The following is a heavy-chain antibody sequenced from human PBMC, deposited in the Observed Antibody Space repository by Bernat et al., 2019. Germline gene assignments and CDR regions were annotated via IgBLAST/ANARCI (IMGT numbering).Heavy chain of an antibody. CDR1: AFTFTTSA. J-gene: IGHJ4*02. V-gene: IGHV3-23*04. CDR2: ISYHSGDT. D-gene: IGHD3-9*01. Sequence: EVQMVESGGGLAQPGGSLRLPGQAPAFTFTTSALTGARQVPGKGLEWVSAISYHSGDTFYADSVKGRFTISRDNSKNTLYLQMNNMRAEDTAIYYCAKGDDWAPCQYWGQGTLVTVSS. CDR3: AKGDDWAPCQY.